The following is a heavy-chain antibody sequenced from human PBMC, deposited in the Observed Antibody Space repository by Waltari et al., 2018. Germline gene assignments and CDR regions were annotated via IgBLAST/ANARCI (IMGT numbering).Heavy chain of an antibody. CDR2: ILASGTT. V-gene: IGHV4-4*07. J-gene: IGHJ4*02. D-gene: IGHD3-10*01. CDR1: GGSISGHN. Sequence: QVQLQESGPGLVKPSETLSLTCTVSGGSISGHNWSWIRQAAGKGLEWIVRILASGTTDYNPSLRSRVTMSVDTSKNQLSLKLRSVTAADTAVYYCVRDRGRLTADYWGQGTLVTVSS. CDR3: VRDRGRLTADY.